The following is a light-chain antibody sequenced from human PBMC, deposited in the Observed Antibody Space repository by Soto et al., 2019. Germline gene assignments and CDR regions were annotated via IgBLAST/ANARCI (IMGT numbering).Light chain of an antibody. J-gene: IGKJ2*01. CDR2: GAS. V-gene: IGKV3-15*01. CDR1: QSVNTN. CDR3: QQYDYWYT. Sequence: EIAMTQSPATLSVSPGERATLSCRASQSVNTNLGWYQQRPGQAPRLLFYGASTRATGIPARFSGSGSGTEFTLTISGLQSEDFALYYCQQYDYWYTFGQGTKLEIK.